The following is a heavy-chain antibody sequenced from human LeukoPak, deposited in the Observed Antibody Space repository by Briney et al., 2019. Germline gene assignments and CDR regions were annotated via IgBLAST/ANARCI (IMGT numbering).Heavy chain of an antibody. CDR2: VSGSGGST. J-gene: IGHJ6*02. Sequence: VSTVSGSGGSTYYADSVKGRFTISRDNSKNTLYLQMNSLRAEDTAVYYCARFPQDCSSTSCYYYYYYGMDVWGQGTTVTVSS. V-gene: IGHV3-23*01. D-gene: IGHD2-2*01. CDR3: ARFPQDCSSTSCYYYYYYGMDV.